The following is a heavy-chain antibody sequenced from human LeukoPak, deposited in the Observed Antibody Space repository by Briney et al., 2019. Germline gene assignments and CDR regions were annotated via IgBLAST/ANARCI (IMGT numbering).Heavy chain of an antibody. CDR1: GFTFSGST. D-gene: IGHD6-19*01. Sequence: GGSLKLSCAASGFTFSGSTMNWVRQAPGKGLEWVSFISTSSSYIYYADSVRGRFTISRDNAKNSLYLQMNSLRAEDTAVYYCARQQWLDGAYYFDYWGQGTLVTVSS. J-gene: IGHJ4*02. CDR3: ARQQWLDGAYYFDY. CDR2: ISTSSSYI. V-gene: IGHV3-21*01.